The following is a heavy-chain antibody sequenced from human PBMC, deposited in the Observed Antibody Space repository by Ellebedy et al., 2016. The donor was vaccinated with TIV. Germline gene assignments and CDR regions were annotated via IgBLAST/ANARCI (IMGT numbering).Heavy chain of an antibody. V-gene: IGHV2-5*01. Sequence: SGPTLVXPTQTLTLTCTFSGFSLSTSGVGVGWIRQPPGKALEWLALIYWNDDKRYSPSLKSRLTITKDTSKNQVVLTMTNMDPVDTATYYCAHSGFKGSGSYYPRGIPFDYWGQGTLVTVSS. D-gene: IGHD3-10*01. CDR1: GFSLSTSGVG. J-gene: IGHJ4*02. CDR2: IYWNDDK. CDR3: AHSGFKGSGSYYPRGIPFDY.